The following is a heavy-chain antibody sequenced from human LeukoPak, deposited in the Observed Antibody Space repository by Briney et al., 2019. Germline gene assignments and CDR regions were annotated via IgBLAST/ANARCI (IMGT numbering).Heavy chain of an antibody. V-gene: IGHV1-69*13. CDR2: IIPIFGTA. Sequence: SVKVSCKASGGTFSSYAISWVRQAPGQGLEWMGGIIPIFGTANYAQKFQGRVTITADESTSTAYMELSSLRSDDTAVYYCARDGSTTWGAFDIWGQGTMVAVSS. CDR3: ARDGSTTWGAFDI. J-gene: IGHJ3*02. D-gene: IGHD4-17*01. CDR1: GGTFSSYA.